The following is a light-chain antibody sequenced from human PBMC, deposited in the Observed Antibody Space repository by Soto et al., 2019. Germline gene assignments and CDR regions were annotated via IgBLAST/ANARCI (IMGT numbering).Light chain of an antibody. Sequence: QSVLTQPPSASGSPGQSVAISCTGTSSDDGGYNYVSWYQQHPGKAPKLMIYEVNKRPSGVPDRFSDSKSGNTASLTVSGLQAEDEADYYCSSYAGSSNVFGTGTKVTVL. CDR2: EVN. J-gene: IGLJ1*01. CDR3: SSYAGSSNV. CDR1: SSDDGGYNY. V-gene: IGLV2-8*01.